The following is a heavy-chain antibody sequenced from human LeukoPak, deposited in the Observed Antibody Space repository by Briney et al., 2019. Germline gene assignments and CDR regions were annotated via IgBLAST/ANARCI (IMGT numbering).Heavy chain of an antibody. Sequence: GGSLRLSCAASGFTFSSYWMRWVSQAPGKGLEWVANIKQDGSEKDYVDSVKGRFTISRDNAKNSLYRQMNSLRAEDTAVYYCARHPWELHYYGMDVWGQGTTVIVSS. CDR2: IKQDGSEK. D-gene: IGHD1-26*01. V-gene: IGHV3-7*01. CDR3: ARHPWELHYYGMDV. J-gene: IGHJ6*02. CDR1: GFTFSSYW.